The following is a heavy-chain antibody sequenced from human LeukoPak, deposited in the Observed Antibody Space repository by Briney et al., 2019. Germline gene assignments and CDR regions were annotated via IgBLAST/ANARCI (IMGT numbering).Heavy chain of an antibody. CDR1: GFIFSNYW. J-gene: IGHJ4*02. CDR3: VRDGGVSGYDLLDY. D-gene: IGHD5-12*01. V-gene: IGHV3-7*01. CDR2: INQDGSKE. Sequence: GGSLRLSCTASGFIFSNYWMTWVRQAPGKGLEWVAQINQDGSKEYYIDSVKARFSISRDNARNSLPLQMNSLRAEDTAVYYCVRDGGVSGYDLLDYWGQGTLVTVSS.